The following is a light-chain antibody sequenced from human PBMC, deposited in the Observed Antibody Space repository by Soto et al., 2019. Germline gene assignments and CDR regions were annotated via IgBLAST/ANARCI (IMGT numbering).Light chain of an antibody. CDR1: SSDVGGYNY. CDR2: DVS. Sequence: QSALTQPASVSGSPGQSITISCTGTSSDVGGYNYVSWYQQHPGKAPKLMIYDVSNRPSWVSNRFSGSKSGNTASLTISGLQDEDEADYYCSSYTSSSTLLYVFGAGTKVTVL. CDR3: SSYTSSSTLLYV. V-gene: IGLV2-14*01. J-gene: IGLJ1*01.